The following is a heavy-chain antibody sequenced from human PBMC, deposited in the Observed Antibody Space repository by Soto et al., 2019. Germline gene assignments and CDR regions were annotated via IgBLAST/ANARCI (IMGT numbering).Heavy chain of an antibody. CDR1: GGTFSSYA. CDR3: ARYGSVNVGDIVVVVAASPDEGWFDP. D-gene: IGHD2-15*01. Sequence: QVQLVQSGAEVKKPGSSVKVSCKASGGTFSSYAISWVRQAPGQGLEWMGGIIPIFGTANYAQKFQGRVTMTADESTSTAYMELSSLRSEDTAVYYCARYGSVNVGDIVVVVAASPDEGWFDPWGQGTLVTVSS. J-gene: IGHJ5*02. V-gene: IGHV1-69*01. CDR2: IIPIFGTA.